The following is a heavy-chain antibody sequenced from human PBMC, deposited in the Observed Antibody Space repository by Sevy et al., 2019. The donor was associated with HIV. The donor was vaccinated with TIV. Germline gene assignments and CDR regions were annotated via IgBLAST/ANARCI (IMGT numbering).Heavy chain of an antibody. CDR1: GFTFGDYY. CDR2: ISSRSSFT. Sequence: GGSPRLSCVGSGFTFGDYYISWIRQAPGKGLECVAYISSRSSFTNYTDSVRGRFTISRDNAKNEVFLQMNSLRAEDTGVYYCARGAYDVWGQGTTVTVSS. V-gene: IGHV3-11*06. CDR3: ARGAYDV. J-gene: IGHJ3*01.